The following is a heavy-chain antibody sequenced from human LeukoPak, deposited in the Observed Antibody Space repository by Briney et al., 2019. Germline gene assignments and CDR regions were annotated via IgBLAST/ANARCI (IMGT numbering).Heavy chain of an antibody. D-gene: IGHD5-24*01. V-gene: IGHV3-7*01. Sequence: GGSLRLSCAASGFTFSSYWMTWVRQTPGKGLEWVANIRMDGGEQYYMDSVEGRFTISRDNAKNSLYLQMYSLRPEDTAVYYCARDKGYNSAYWGRGSLVTVSS. CDR1: GFTFSSYW. J-gene: IGHJ4*02. CDR3: ARDKGYNSAY. CDR2: IRMDGGEQ.